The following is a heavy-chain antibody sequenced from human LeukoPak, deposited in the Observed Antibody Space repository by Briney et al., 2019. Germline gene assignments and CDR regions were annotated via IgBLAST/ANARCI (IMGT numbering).Heavy chain of an antibody. J-gene: IGHJ5*02. Sequence: ASVKVSCKASGYTFTGYYMHWVRQAPGQGLEWMGWINPNSGGTNYAQKFQGRVTITRNTSISTAYMELSSLRSEDTAVYYCARGEGSGVWFDPWGQGTLVTVSS. V-gene: IGHV1-2*02. CDR3: ARGEGSGVWFDP. D-gene: IGHD2-8*01. CDR1: GYTFTGYY. CDR2: INPNSGGT.